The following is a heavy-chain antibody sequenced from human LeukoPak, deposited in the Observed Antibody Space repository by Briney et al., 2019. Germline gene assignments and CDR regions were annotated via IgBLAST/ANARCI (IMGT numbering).Heavy chain of an antibody. V-gene: IGHV4-59*01. J-gene: IGHJ4*02. CDR3: ARGPGPSFFDY. Sequence: SETLSLTCTVSGGSISSYYWSCIRQPPGKGLEWIGYIYYSGSTNYNPSLKSRVTISVDTSKNQFSLKLSSVTAADTAVYYCARGPGPSFFDYWGQGTLVTVSS. CDR1: GGSISSYY. CDR2: IYYSGST.